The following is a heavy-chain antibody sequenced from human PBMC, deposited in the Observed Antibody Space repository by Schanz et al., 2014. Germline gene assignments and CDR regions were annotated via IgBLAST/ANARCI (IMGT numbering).Heavy chain of an antibody. CDR2: IYSSGST. CDR1: GGSISSGAYS. V-gene: IGHV4-30-4*07. Sequence: QVQLQESGPRLVKPSQTLSLTCTVSGGSISSGAYSWSWIRQPPGKRPEWIGYIYSSGSTYYNPSLKSRVSMSIDTSKNQFSLKLSSVTAADTAVYYCARAVGGNSALEWFDPWGQGTLVTVSS. J-gene: IGHJ5*02. D-gene: IGHD2-21*01. CDR3: ARAVGGNSALEWFDP.